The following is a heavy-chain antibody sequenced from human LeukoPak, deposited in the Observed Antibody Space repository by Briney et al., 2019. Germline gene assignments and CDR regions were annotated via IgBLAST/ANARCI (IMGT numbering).Heavy chain of an antibody. CDR2: IWYDGQTK. D-gene: IGHD6-19*01. V-gene: IGHV3-33*01. J-gene: IGHJ4*02. Sequence: EEPLRLSCEASGFIFSNYGMHWVRQAPGKGLEWLALIWYDGQTKFYADSVKGRFTISRDNSGNTLFLHMTSLRVEDTAVYYCAREWGRIAVAGGPGYWGQGALVTVSS. CDR3: AREWGRIAVAGGPGY. CDR1: GFIFSNYG.